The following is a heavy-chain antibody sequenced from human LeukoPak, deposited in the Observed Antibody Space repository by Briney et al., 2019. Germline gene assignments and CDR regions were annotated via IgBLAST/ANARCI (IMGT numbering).Heavy chain of an antibody. CDR3: AIDRLRGVIIEPFEY. V-gene: IGHV4-61*01. Sequence: SETLSLTGALSGGYVCRGMAYWGCILQPPRKGLAWFGSVYRSVGNTYNPSLKCRVTISLDTSNNRISLKLSSVTAAHTAVYYCAIDRLRGVIIEPFEYWGQGTLVTVSS. D-gene: IGHD3-10*01. J-gene: IGHJ4*02. CDR2: VYRSVGN. CDR1: GGYVCRGMAY.